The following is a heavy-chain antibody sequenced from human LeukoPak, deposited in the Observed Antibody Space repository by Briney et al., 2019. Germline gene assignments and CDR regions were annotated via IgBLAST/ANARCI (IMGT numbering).Heavy chain of an antibody. Sequence: GGSLRLSCAASGFTFSSYAMSWVRQAPGKGLEWVAAISGSGGSTYYAASVKGRFTISRDNSKNTLYLQMNSLRAEDTAVYYCAKLGGLQWLRLGDFDYWGQGTLVTVSS. CDR2: ISGSGGST. CDR3: AKLGGLQWLRLGDFDY. J-gene: IGHJ4*02. CDR1: GFTFSSYA. D-gene: IGHD5-12*01. V-gene: IGHV3-23*01.